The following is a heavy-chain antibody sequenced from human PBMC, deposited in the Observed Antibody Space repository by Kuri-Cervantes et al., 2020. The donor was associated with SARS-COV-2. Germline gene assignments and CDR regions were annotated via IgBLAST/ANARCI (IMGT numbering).Heavy chain of an antibody. J-gene: IGHJ3*02. D-gene: IGHD3-3*01. V-gene: IGHV3-48*03. CDR1: GFTFSSYE. Sequence: GGSLRLSCAASGFTFSSYEMNWVRQAPGKGLEWVSYISSSGSTIYYADSVKGRFTISRDNAKNSLYLQMNSLRAEDTAVYYCARASLDLTIFGVAYDAFDIWGQGTMVTVSS. CDR2: ISSSGSTI. CDR3: ARASLDLTIFGVAYDAFDI.